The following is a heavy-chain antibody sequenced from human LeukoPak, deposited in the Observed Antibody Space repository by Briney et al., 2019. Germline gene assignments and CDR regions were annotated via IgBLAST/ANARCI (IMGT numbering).Heavy chain of an antibody. CDR1: GYTFTSYG. CDR2: INAYNGNT. Sequence: ASVKVSCKASGYTFTSYGISWVRQAPGQGLEWMGWINAYNGNTNYAQKLQGRVTMTTDTSTSTVYMELRSLRSDDTAVYYCARGLQENLAWLTAFSAFDIWGQGTMVTVSS. V-gene: IGHV1-18*01. J-gene: IGHJ3*02. CDR3: ARGLQENLAWLTAFSAFDI. D-gene: IGHD6-19*01.